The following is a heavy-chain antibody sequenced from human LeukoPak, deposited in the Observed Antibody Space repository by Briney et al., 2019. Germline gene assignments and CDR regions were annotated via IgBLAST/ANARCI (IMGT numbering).Heavy chain of an antibody. J-gene: IGHJ3*02. CDR3: ARAPATSGSPADDAFDI. CDR2: IYYSGST. CDR1: GYSINSGYY. D-gene: IGHD1-26*01. Sequence: PSETLSLTCTVSGYSINSGYYWGWIRQPPGKGLEWIGYIYYSGSTNYNPSLKSRVTISVDTSKNQFSLKLSSVTAADTAVYYCARAPATSGSPADDAFDIWGQGTMVTVSS. V-gene: IGHV4-61*01.